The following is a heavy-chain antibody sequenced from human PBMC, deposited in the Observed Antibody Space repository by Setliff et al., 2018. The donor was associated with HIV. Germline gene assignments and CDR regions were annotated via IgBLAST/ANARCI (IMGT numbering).Heavy chain of an antibody. CDR2: IYYSGST. V-gene: IGHV4-59*11. J-gene: IGHJ3*01. Sequence: SETLSLTCTVSGGSISSHYWSWIRQPPGKGLEWIGYIYYSGSTNYNPSLKSRVTLSVETSKNQFSLTLISVTAADTAVYYCASAYYLWPFEFWGQGTMVTVSS. CDR3: ASAYYLWPFEF. D-gene: IGHD3-10*01. CDR1: GGSISSHY.